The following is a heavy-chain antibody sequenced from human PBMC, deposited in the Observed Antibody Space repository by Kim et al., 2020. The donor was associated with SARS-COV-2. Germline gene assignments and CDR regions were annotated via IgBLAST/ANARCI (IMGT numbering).Heavy chain of an antibody. D-gene: IGHD3-16*01. V-gene: IGHV4-59*01. J-gene: IGHJ2*01. CDR3: ARLGGVLWNPQWYFDL. Sequence: LKSRVTIAVDTSKNQFSLKLSSVTAADTAVYYCARLGGVLWNPQWYFDLWGRGTLVTVSS.